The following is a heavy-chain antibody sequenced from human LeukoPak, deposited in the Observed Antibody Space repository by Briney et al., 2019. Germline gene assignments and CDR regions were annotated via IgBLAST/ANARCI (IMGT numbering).Heavy chain of an antibody. Sequence: PGGSLRLSCAASGFTVSSNCMSWVRQAPGKGLEWVSVIHSGGSTFYADSVKGRFTISRDNSKNTLYLQMNSLRAEDTAVYYCARVRVATTYYFDYWGQGTLVTVSS. J-gene: IGHJ4*02. CDR1: GFTVSSNC. CDR2: IHSGGST. D-gene: IGHD5-12*01. V-gene: IGHV3-66*02. CDR3: ARVRVATTYYFDY.